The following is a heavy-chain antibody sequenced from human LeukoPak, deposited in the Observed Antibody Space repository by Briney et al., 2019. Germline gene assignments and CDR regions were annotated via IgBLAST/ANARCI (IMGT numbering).Heavy chain of an antibody. J-gene: IGHJ4*02. D-gene: IGHD3-22*01. CDR3: AKGPSSGYYSDY. V-gene: IGHV3-23*01. Sequence: ETLSLTCTVSGGSIRSFYWSWIRQPPGKGLEWVSAISGSGGSTYYADSVKGRFTISRDNSKNTLYLQMNSLRAEDTAVYYCAKGPSSGYYSDYWGQGTLVTVSS. CDR1: GGSIRSFY. CDR2: ISGSGGST.